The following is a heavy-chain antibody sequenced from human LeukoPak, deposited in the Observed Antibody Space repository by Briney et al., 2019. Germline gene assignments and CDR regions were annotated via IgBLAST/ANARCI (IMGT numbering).Heavy chain of an antibody. D-gene: IGHD2-15*01. CDR1: GGSISSGGYS. CDR2: IYYSGST. CDR3: ARGRGYCSGGSCPRAFDI. V-gene: IGHV4-30-4*07. Sequence: SETLSLTCAVSGGSISSGGYSWSWIRQPPGKGLEWIGYIYYSGSTYYNPSLKSRVTISVDTSKNQFSLKLSSVTAADTAVYYCARGRGYCSGGSCPRAFDIWGQGTMVTVSS. J-gene: IGHJ3*02.